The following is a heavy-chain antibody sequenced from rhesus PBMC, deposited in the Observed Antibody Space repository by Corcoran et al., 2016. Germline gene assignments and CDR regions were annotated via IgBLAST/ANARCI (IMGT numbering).Heavy chain of an antibody. V-gene: IGHV4-169*01. CDR1: GGYISSSY. D-gene: IGHD6-31*01. CDR3: ARWSSGWIDY. CDR2: IYGRGMIT. J-gene: IGHJ4*01. Sequence: QLQLQESGPGLVKPSAPLSVTCAVSGGYISSSYWSWLRQAPGKGLEWIGYIYGRGMITNDNPSLKSRVTLSVDTAKNQLSLKLSSVTTADTAGYYCARWSSGWIDYWGQGVLVTVSS.